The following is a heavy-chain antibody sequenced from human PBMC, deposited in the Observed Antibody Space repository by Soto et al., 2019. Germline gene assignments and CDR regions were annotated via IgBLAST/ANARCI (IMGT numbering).Heavy chain of an antibody. CDR2: ISGSGGST. V-gene: IGHV3-23*01. J-gene: IGHJ6*02. Sequence: GESLKISCAASGFTFSSYAMSWVRQAPGKGLEWVSAISGSGGSTYYADSVKGRFTISRDNSKNTLYLQMNSLRAEDTAVYYCAKGLYYDFWSGSQPDSYYYYYYGMDVWGQGTTVTVSS. CDR1: GFTFSSYA. CDR3: AKGLYYDFWSGSQPDSYYYYYYGMDV. D-gene: IGHD3-3*01.